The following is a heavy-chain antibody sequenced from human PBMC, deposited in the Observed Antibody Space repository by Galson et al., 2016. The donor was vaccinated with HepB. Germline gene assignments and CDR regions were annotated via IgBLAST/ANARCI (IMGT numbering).Heavy chain of an antibody. V-gene: IGHV2-5*02. Sequence: PALVKPPQTLTLTCSFSGFSLNTAGAGVGWLRQPPGKTLECLALIYWDDERRYSPSLRSRLTIAKDTSKNQVVLTMTNMNRVDTATYYCAHTQYYGLSVWGQGATVTVSS. CDR1: GFSLNTAGAG. J-gene: IGHJ6*02. CDR3: AHTQYYGLSV. CDR2: IYWDDER.